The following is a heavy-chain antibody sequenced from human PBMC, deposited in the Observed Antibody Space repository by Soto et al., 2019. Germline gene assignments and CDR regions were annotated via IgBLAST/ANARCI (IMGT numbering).Heavy chain of an antibody. V-gene: IGHV1-3*01. CDR2: INADNGQT. CDR1: GYTFARFA. Sequence: LVQSGTEVKKPGAPVKLSCKASGYTFARFAVHWVRQAPGQSLEWMGWINADNGQTKYSQNFQGRITMTRDKSANTVYLEVHSLRSQDTAFYYCARGKFWTRLGGVSRFDPWGQGTLVTVSS. D-gene: IGHD2-8*02. CDR3: ARGKFWTRLGGVSRFDP. J-gene: IGHJ5*02.